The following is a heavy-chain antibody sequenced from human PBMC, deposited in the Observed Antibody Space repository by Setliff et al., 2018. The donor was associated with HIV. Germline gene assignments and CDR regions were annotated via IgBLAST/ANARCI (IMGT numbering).Heavy chain of an antibody. CDR1: GGSFSGYY. V-gene: IGHV4-34*01. Sequence: SETLSLTCAVYGGSFSGYYWSWIRQPPGKGLEWIGEISHSGDTNYNPSLNSRGTISVDTSKNQFSLKLTPVTAADTAVYYCAREIYGGNSRPFDYWGQGTLVTVSS. CDR3: AREIYGGNSRPFDY. D-gene: IGHD4-17*01. J-gene: IGHJ4*02. CDR2: ISHSGDT.